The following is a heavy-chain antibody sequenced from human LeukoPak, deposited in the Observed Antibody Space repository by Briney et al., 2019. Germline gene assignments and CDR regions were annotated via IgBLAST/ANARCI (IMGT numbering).Heavy chain of an antibody. CDR3: ARDPYNWNAFDY. V-gene: IGHV1-46*01. CDR1: GYTFTSYY. Sequence: ASVKVSCKASGYTFTSYYMHWVRQAPGQGLEWMGIINPSGGSTSYAQKFQGRGTMTRDTSTSTVYMELSSLRSEDTAVYYCARDPYNWNAFDYWGQGTLVTVSS. J-gene: IGHJ4*02. D-gene: IGHD1-20*01. CDR2: INPSGGST.